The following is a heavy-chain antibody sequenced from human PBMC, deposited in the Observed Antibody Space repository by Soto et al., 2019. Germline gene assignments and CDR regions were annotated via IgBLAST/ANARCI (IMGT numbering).Heavy chain of an antibody. D-gene: IGHD1-20*01. V-gene: IGHV3-49*03. CDR2: IRSQAYSGTT. CDR3: TRGRSITTNNWFDP. J-gene: IGHJ5*02. Sequence: EVQVVESGGGLVQPGRSLRLSCTTSGFTFGDYAMSWFRQAPGKGLEWVGFIRSQAYSGTTEYAASVRGRFTISRDASKSIAYLQMSSLKTEDTAVYYCTRGRSITTNNWFDPWGQGTLVTVSS. CDR1: GFTFGDYA.